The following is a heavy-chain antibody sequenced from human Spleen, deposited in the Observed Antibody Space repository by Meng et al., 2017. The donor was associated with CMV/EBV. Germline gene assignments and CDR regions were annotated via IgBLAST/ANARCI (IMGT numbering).Heavy chain of an antibody. J-gene: IGHJ6*02. Sequence: GESLKISCAASGFTFSNAWMSWVRQAPGKGLEWVGHIKSKTEGGPTDYAAPVKGRFTISRDDSKTTLFLQMNSLKTEDTAVYYCATDPYSGSSYHYYYSGMDVWGQGTTVTVSS. CDR2: IKSKTEGGPT. V-gene: IGHV3-15*01. CDR3: ATDPYSGSSYHYYYSGMDV. D-gene: IGHD1-26*01. CDR1: GFTFSNAW.